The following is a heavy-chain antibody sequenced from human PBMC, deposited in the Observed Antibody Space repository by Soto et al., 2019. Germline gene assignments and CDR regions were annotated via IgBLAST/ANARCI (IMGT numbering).Heavy chain of an antibody. Sequence: QVQLVQSGAEVKKPGASVKISCKSSVYTFTSYYMHWVRQAPGQGLEWMGMINPSGGSTNYAQRFQGRVTMTRGTSTSTVYMDLSDLRAEDTAVYYCARGFSTTPICLFGDFWGQRTLVTVSS. CDR1: VYTFTSYY. CDR2: INPSGGST. D-gene: IGHD3-9*01. V-gene: IGHV1-46*01. J-gene: IGHJ4*02. CDR3: ARGFSTTPICLFGDF.